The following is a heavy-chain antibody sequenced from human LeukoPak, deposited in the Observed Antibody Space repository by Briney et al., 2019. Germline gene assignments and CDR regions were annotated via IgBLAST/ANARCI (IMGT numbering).Heavy chain of an antibody. CDR2: ISYDGSNK. V-gene: IGHV3-30-3*01. J-gene: IGHJ4*02. CDR3: ARDFTTVTTN. Sequence: GRSLRLSCAPSGFTFSSYAMHWVRQAPGKGLEWVAVISYDGSNKYYADSVKGRFTISRDNSKNTLYLQMNSLRAEDTAVYYCARDFTTVTTNWGQGTLVTVSS. CDR1: GFTFSSYA. D-gene: IGHD4-17*01.